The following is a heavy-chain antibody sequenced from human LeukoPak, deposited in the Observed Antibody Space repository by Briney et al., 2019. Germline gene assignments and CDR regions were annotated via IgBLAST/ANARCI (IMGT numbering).Heavy chain of an antibody. V-gene: IGHV3-48*01. D-gene: IGHD4-17*01. CDR1: GFTFSSYS. Sequence: GGSLRLSCAASGFTFSSYSMNWVRQAPGKGLEWVSYISSSSTIYYADSVKGRFTISRDNAKNSLYLQMNSLRAEDTAVYYCARVEVNGDYLDYWGQGTLVTVSS. CDR3: ARVEVNGDYLDY. J-gene: IGHJ4*02. CDR2: ISSSSTI.